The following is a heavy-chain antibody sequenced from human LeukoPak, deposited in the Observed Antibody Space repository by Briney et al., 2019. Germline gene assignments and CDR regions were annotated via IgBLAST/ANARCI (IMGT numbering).Heavy chain of an antibody. CDR2: IYYSGST. CDR3: ASLPGY. V-gene: IGHV4-59*01. CDR1: GFTFSSYA. Sequence: GSLRLSCAASGFTFSSYAMSWVRQAPGKGLEWIGYIYYSGSTNYNPSLKSRVTISVDTSKNQFSLKLSSVTAADTAVYYCASLPGYWGQGTLVTVSS. J-gene: IGHJ4*02.